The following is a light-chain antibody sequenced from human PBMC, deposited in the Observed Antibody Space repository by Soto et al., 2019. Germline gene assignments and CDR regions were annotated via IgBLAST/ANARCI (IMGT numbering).Light chain of an antibody. J-gene: IGKJ5*01. CDR3: QQRSDWPIT. CDR2: DAS. CDR1: QSASSN. V-gene: IGKV3-11*01. Sequence: EIVLTQSPATLSLSPGERVTLSCRASQSASSNLAWYQQKPGQAPRLLMYDASNRATGIPARFSGSGSGTDFTLTISSLEAEDFAVYHCQQRSDWPITFGQGTRLEIK.